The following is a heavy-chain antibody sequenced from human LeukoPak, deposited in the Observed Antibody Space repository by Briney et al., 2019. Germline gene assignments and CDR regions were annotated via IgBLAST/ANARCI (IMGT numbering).Heavy chain of an antibody. V-gene: IGHV3-9*01. CDR2: ISWNSGSI. CDR3: AKDRPLSGDY. Sequence: GGSLRLSCAASGFTFDDYAMHWVRQAPGKGLEWVSGISWNSGSIGYADSVKGRFTISRDNSKNTLYLQMNSLRAEDTAVYYCAKDRPLSGDYWGQGTLVTVSS. CDR1: GFTFDDYA. J-gene: IGHJ4*02.